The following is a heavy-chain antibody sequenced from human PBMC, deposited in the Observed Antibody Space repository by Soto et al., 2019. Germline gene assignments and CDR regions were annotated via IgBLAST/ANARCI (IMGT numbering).Heavy chain of an antibody. D-gene: IGHD1-1*01. CDR3: ARSWTGFDF. CDR1: GDSVSSNSVA. V-gene: IGHV6-1*01. J-gene: IGHJ4*02. CDR2: TYYRSKWYN. Sequence: SQTLSLTCAISGDSVSSNSVAWNWIRQSPSRGLEWLGRTYYRSKWYNDYVVSVKSRVTINPDTSKNQISLQLNSVTPEDAAVYYCARSWTGFDFWGQGTLVTVSS.